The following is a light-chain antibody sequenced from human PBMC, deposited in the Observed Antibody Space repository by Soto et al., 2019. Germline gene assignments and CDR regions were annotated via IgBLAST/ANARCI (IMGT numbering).Light chain of an antibody. Sequence: DIQMTQSPSTLPASVGDRVTITCRASQSISNWLACYQQKPGTAPKVLIYHASNLQSGVPSRFSGSGSGTEFTLSLSRQQPDDFATYYCQQYNCYSFGQGTKVAIK. CDR1: QSISNW. V-gene: IGKV1-5*01. CDR2: HAS. J-gene: IGKJ1*01. CDR3: QQYNCYS.